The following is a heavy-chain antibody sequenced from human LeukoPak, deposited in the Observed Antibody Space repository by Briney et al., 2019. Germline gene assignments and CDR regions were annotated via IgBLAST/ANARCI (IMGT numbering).Heavy chain of an antibody. CDR1: GFTFSHYG. Sequence: PGGSLRLSCAASGFTFSHYGMTWVRQAPGKGLEWVSAISGSGGSTYYAGSVKGRFTISRDNAKNSLYLQMSSLRAEDTALYYCAREYYYDSSDYATFNFDHWGQGTQVTVSS. CDR2: ISGSGGST. V-gene: IGHV3-23*01. CDR3: AREYYYDSSDYATFNFDH. D-gene: IGHD3-22*01. J-gene: IGHJ4*02.